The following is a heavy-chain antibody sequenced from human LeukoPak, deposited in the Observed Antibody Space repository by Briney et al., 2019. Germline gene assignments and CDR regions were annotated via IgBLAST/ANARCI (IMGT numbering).Heavy chain of an antibody. D-gene: IGHD3-10*01. CDR1: GGSMSPYH. Sequence: PSETLSLTCTVSGGSMSPYHWGWIRQPPGKGLEWTGYIYYSGSTNYNPSLNSRVTISVDTSKNQFSLKLSSVTAADTAVYYCACRITNRRRYYGSGSYYVREISWFDPWGQGTLVTVSS. CDR3: ACRITNRRRYYGSGSYYVREISWFDP. CDR2: IYYSGST. V-gene: IGHV4-59*12. J-gene: IGHJ5*02.